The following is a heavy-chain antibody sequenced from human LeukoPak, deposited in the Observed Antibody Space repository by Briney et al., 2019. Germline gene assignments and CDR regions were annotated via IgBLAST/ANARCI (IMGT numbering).Heavy chain of an antibody. V-gene: IGHV3-20*04. CDR1: GFTFDEYG. CDR3: ASRYSGCYGAFDM. CDR2: INWNGGST. J-gene: IGHJ3*02. D-gene: IGHD1-26*01. Sequence: GGSLRLSCAASGFTFDEYGMSWVRQAPGKGLEWVSGINWNGGSTGYADSVKGRFTISRDNAKNSLYLQMNSLRAEDTALYYCASRYSGCYGAFDMWGQGTMVTVSS.